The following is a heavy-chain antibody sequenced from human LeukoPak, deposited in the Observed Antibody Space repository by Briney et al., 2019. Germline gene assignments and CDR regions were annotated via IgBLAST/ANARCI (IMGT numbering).Heavy chain of an antibody. CDR1: GFTFSSYS. V-gene: IGHV3-21*01. D-gene: IGHD3-10*01. CDR3: ARDFVYGSGSYPFDY. J-gene: IGHJ4*02. CDR2: ISSSSSYI. Sequence: GGSLRLSCAASGFTFSSYSMNWVRQAPGKGLEWVSSISSSSSYIYYAESVKGRFTISRDNAKNSLYLQMNSLRAEDTAVYYCARDFVYGSGSYPFDYWGQGTLVTVSS.